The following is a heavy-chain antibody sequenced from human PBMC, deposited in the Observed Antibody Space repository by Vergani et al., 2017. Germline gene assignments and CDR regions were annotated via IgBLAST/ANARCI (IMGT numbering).Heavy chain of an antibody. D-gene: IGHD2-2*02. J-gene: IGHJ5*02. Sequence: QVQLVQSGAEAKKPGASVKVSCRASGYSFSSYDISWVRQATGQGLEWMGWMNPNSGTTGYAQKFQGRVTMTRNTSINTAYMELSRLRSEDTAVYYCARGCGSTSCYKRGEDWFDPWGQGTLVTVSS. CDR1: GYSFSSYD. CDR2: MNPNSGTT. CDR3: ARGCGSTSCYKRGEDWFDP. V-gene: IGHV1-8*01.